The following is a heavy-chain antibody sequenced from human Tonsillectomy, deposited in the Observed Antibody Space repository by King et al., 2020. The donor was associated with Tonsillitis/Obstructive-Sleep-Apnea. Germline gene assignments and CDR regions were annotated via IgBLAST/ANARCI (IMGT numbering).Heavy chain of an antibody. J-gene: IGHJ4*02. CDR2: ISAYNGNT. D-gene: IGHD3-10*01. CDR3: ARDLSRATSYYFGSGSYY. CDR1: GYTFTSYG. V-gene: IGHV1-18*01. Sequence: QLVQSGAEVKKPGASVKVSCKASGYTFTSYGISWVRQAPGQGLEGMGWISAYNGNTNYAQKLQGRVTMTTDTSTSTAYMELRSLRSDDTAGYYCARDLSRATSYYFGSGSYYWGQGTLVTVSS.